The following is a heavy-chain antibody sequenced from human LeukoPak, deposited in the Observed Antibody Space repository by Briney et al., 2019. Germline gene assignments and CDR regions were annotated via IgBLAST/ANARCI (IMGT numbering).Heavy chain of an antibody. CDR2: IYYSGST. CDR3: ARLIDGYPDY. V-gene: IGHV4-39*01. J-gene: IGHJ4*02. D-gene: IGHD5-24*01. CDR1: GGSISSYY. Sequence: SETLSLTCTVSGGSISSYYWGWIRQPPGKGLEWIGSIYYSGSTYYNPSLKSRVTISVDTSKNQFSLKLSSVTAADTAVYYCARLIDGYPDYWGQGTLVTVSS.